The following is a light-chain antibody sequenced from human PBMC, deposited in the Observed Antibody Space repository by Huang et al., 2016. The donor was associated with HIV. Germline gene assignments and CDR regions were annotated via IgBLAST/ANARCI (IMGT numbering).Light chain of an antibody. CDR1: QGIGNS. V-gene: IGKV1-NL1*01. Sequence: DIQMTQSPSSLSASVGDRVTITCRASQGIGNSLAWYQQKPEEAPRLLRYATSTLESGVPSRFSGSGSGTHYTLTINTLQPEDIASDYCQQYHSLPWTFGQGTKVEIK. CDR3: QQYHSLPWT. J-gene: IGKJ1*01. CDR2: ATS.